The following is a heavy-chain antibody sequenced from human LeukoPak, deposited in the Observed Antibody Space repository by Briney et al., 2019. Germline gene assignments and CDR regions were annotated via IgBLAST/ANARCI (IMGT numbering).Heavy chain of an antibody. CDR3: ARHARNVYNPIDY. Sequence: SETLSLTCTVSGGSISSYYWSWIRQPPGKGLEWIGYIYYSGSTNYNPSLKSRVVISIDASKNEFSLKLSSVTAADTAIYYCARHARNVYNPIDYWGQGTLVTVSS. CDR1: GGSISSYY. V-gene: IGHV4-59*08. D-gene: IGHD5-24*01. CDR2: IYYSGST. J-gene: IGHJ4*02.